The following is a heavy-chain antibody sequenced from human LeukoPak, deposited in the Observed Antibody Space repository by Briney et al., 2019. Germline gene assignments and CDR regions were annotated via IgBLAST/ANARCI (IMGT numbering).Heavy chain of an antibody. Sequence: GGSLRLSCAASGFTFSDHYMDWVRQAPGKGLEWVGRTRNKANSYTTEYAASVKGRFTISRDDSKNSLYLQMNSLKTEDTAVYYCARRAGAYSHPYDYWGQGTLVTVSS. CDR3: ARRAGAYSHPYDY. D-gene: IGHD4/OR15-4a*01. CDR1: GFTFSDHY. CDR2: TRNKANSYTT. J-gene: IGHJ4*02. V-gene: IGHV3-72*01.